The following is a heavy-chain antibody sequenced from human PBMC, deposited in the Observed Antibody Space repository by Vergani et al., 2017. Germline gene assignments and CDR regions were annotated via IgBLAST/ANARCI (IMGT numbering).Heavy chain of an antibody. J-gene: IGHJ4*02. CDR2: IIPMFGTA. V-gene: IGHV1-69*12. Sequence: QVQLVQSGAEVKKPGSSVKVSCRASGGQFSTYAIHWVRQAPGQGLEWMGGIIPMFGTANYAQKFQDKITITADESTSTVYMELSSLKSEDTAVYYCARNKKSGYDYRAAFESWGRGTRVTVSS. D-gene: IGHD5-12*01. CDR1: GGQFSTYA. CDR3: ARNKKSGYDYRAAFES.